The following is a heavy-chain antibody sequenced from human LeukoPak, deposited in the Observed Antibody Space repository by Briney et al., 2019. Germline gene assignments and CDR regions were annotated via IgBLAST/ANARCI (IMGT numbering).Heavy chain of an antibody. Sequence: GGSLRLSCAASGVTFSSYGMHWVRQAPGKGLEWVAFIRYDGSNKYYADSVKGRFTISRDNSKNTLYLQMNSLRAEDTAVYYCAKEDLEYSSSYFDLWGRGTLVTVSS. J-gene: IGHJ2*01. D-gene: IGHD6-6*01. CDR1: GVTFSSYG. V-gene: IGHV3-30*02. CDR3: AKEDLEYSSSYFDL. CDR2: IRYDGSNK.